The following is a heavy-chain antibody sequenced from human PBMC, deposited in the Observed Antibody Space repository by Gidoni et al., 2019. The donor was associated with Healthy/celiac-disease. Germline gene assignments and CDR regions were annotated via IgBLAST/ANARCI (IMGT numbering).Heavy chain of an antibody. CDR2: ISSSGSTI. Sequence: EVQLVESGGGLVQPGGSLRLSCAASGFPFSSYEMNWVRQAPGKGLEWVSYISSSGSTIYYADSVKGRFTISRDNAKNSLYLQMNSLRAEDTAVYYCARGLREAYCGGDCYSAFDIWGQGTMVTVSS. CDR1: GFPFSSYE. CDR3: ARGLREAYCGGDCYSAFDI. V-gene: IGHV3-48*03. D-gene: IGHD2-21*02. J-gene: IGHJ3*02.